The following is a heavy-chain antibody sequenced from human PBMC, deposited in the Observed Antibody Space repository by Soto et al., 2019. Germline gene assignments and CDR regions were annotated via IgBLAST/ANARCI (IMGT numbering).Heavy chain of an antibody. V-gene: IGHV3-74*01. CDR3: TRGPRTSSVGTGAC. CDR1: GFTFSMYW. J-gene: IGHJ4*01. Sequence: EVQLVESGGDLVQPGGSLRLSCTASGFTFSMYWMHWVRQVPGKGPEWVSRISDDGSRADYADAVQGRFTISRDNAKNTLYLEMHVLRADDTAVYYCTRGPRTSSVGTGACWGHGTPVTVSS. CDR2: ISDDGSRA. D-gene: IGHD2-2*01.